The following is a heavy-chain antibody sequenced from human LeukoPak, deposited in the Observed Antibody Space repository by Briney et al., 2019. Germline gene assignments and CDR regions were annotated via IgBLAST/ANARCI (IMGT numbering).Heavy chain of an antibody. Sequence: GGSLRLSCAASGFTFSSYTMSWVRQAPGKGLEWVSAISGSGGSTYYADSVKGRFTISRDNSKNTLYLQMNSLRAEDTAVYYCARVYCSGGGCYDQTFDYWGQGTLVTVSS. CDR2: ISGSGGST. V-gene: IGHV3-23*01. D-gene: IGHD2-15*01. J-gene: IGHJ4*02. CDR1: GFTFSSYT. CDR3: ARVYCSGGGCYDQTFDY.